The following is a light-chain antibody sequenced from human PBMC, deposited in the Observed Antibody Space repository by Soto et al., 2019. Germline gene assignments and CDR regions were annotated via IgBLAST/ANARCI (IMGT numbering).Light chain of an antibody. CDR3: QQYSNWPPIT. CDR1: QSVRIH. V-gene: IGKV3-15*01. Sequence: ETVMTQSPGTLSVSIGERVTLSCRASQSVRIHLAWYQQKPGQAHRLLIYDTSTRATGIPARFSGSGSGTEFTLTISSLQSEDFAVYYCQQYSNWPPITFGQGTRLEIK. J-gene: IGKJ5*01. CDR2: DTS.